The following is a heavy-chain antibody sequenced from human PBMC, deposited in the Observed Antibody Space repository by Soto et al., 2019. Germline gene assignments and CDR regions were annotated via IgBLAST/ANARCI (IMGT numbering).Heavy chain of an antibody. CDR3: ARDEHSGYDFYYGMDV. CDR2: ISAYNGNT. J-gene: IGHJ6*02. V-gene: IGHV1-18*01. CDR1: GYTFTSYG. D-gene: IGHD5-12*01. Sequence: GASVKVSCKASGYTFTSYGISWVRQAPGQGLEWMGWISAYNGNTNYAQKLQGRVTMTTDTSTSTAYMELRSLRSDDTAVYYCARDEHSGYDFYYGMDVWGQGTTVTVSS.